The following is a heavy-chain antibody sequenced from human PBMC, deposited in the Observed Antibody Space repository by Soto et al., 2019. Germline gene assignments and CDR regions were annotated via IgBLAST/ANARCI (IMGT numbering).Heavy chain of an antibody. V-gene: IGHV1-18*01. D-gene: IGHD3-3*01. CDR1: GYTFTSYG. Sequence: QVQLVQSGAEVKKPGASVKVSCKASGYTFTSYGISWVRQAPGQGLEWMGWISAYNGNTNYAQKLQGRVTMTTDTSTSTAYMELRSLRSDDTAVYYCARDWTARYYDFWSGYYFFDYWGQGTLVTVSS. CDR3: ARDWTARYYDFWSGYYFFDY. J-gene: IGHJ4*02. CDR2: ISAYNGNT.